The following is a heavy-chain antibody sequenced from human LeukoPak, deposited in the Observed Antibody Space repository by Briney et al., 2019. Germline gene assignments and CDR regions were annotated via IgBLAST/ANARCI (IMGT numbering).Heavy chain of an antibody. D-gene: IGHD5-18*01. CDR1: GGSISSYY. Sequence: SETLSLTCTVSGGSISSYYWSWIRQPAGKGLEWIGRIYTSGSTNYNPSLKSRVTMSVDTSKNQFSLKLSSVTAADPAVYYCARVVGIQLWLRFDYWGQGTLVTVSS. CDR2: IYTSGST. J-gene: IGHJ4*02. CDR3: ARVVGIQLWLRFDY. V-gene: IGHV4-4*07.